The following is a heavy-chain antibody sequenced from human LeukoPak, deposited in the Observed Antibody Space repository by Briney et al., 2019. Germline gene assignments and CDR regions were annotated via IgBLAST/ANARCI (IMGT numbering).Heavy chain of an antibody. J-gene: IGHJ5*02. V-gene: IGHV3-23*01. CDR2: ISGSGGST. D-gene: IGHD6-13*01. CDR3: AKGIAAADFNWFDP. CDR1: GFTFSSYA. Sequence: GGSLRLSCAASGFTFSSYAMSWVRQAPGKGLEWVSAISGSGGSTYYADSMKGRFTISRDNSKNTLYLQMNSLRAEDTAVYYCAKGIAAADFNWFDPWGQGTPVTVSS.